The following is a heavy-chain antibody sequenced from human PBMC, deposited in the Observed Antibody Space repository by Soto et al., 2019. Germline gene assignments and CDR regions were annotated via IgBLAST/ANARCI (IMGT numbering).Heavy chain of an antibody. J-gene: IGHJ3*02. D-gene: IGHD1-20*01. CDR3: ARFRHINALDI. Sequence: SETLSLTCTVSGGSISSGVYYWSWIRQPPGKGLEWIGYIYYRGSTYYNPSLKSRVTISVDTSKNQFSLKLSSVTAADTAVYYCARFRHINALDIWGQGTMVTVSS. V-gene: IGHV4-30-4*01. CDR2: IYYRGST. CDR1: GGSISSGVYY.